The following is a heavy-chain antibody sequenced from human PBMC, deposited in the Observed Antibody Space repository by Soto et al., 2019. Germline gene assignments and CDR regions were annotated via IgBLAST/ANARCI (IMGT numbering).Heavy chain of an antibody. Sequence: QVQLQESGPGLVKTSQTLSLTCTVSGDSISSGGYYWSWIRQHPGKGLEWIGYMYYSGTTYYNPSLKNRVTTSIDTSKNQFSLKRSSVTAADTAVYYCASHYYGSGSDLDYWGQGSLVTVSS. CDR3: ASHYYGSGSDLDY. D-gene: IGHD3-10*01. V-gene: IGHV4-31*03. CDR2: MYYSGTT. J-gene: IGHJ4*02. CDR1: GDSISSGGYY.